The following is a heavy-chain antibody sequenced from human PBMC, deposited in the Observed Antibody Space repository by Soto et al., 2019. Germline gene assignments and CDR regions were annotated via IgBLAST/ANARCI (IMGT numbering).Heavy chain of an antibody. J-gene: IGHJ6*02. CDR3: ARDLGRGSGWYYYYGMDV. CDR2: ISYDGSNK. CDR1: GFTFSSYA. D-gene: IGHD6-19*01. Sequence: GGSLRLSCAASGFTFSSYAMHWVRQAPGKGLEWVAVISYDGSNKYYADSVKGRFTISRDNSKNTLYLQMNSLRAEDTAVYYCARDLGRGSGWYYYYGMDVWGQGTTVTVSS. V-gene: IGHV3-30-3*01.